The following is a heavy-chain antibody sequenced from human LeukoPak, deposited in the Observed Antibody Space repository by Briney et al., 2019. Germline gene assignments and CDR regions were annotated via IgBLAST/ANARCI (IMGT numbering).Heavy chain of an antibody. D-gene: IGHD3-22*01. Sequence: PGGSLRLSCAASGFTVSSNYMSWVRQAPGKGLEWVSVIYSGGSTYYADSVKGRFTISRDNSKNTLYLQMNSLRAEDTAVYYCARVRSDSSGYYSYYYYYMDVWGKGTTVTISS. J-gene: IGHJ6*03. CDR3: ARVRSDSSGYYSYYYYYMDV. CDR2: IYSGGST. CDR1: GFTVSSNY. V-gene: IGHV3-66*01.